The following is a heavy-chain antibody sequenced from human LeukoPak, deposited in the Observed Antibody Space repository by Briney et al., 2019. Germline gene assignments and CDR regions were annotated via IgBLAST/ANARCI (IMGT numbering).Heavy chain of an antibody. CDR1: GLPFSSYW. V-gene: IGHV3-7*03. Sequence: GGSLRLSCAASGLPFSSYWMSWVRQAPGKGLEWVASIKPDGSEKNYVDSVKGRFTISRDNARNSLFLQMNSLGAEDTAVYYCAKEMGHSPHSSGTYWSDGGVGLDYWGQGTLVTVSS. CDR3: AKEMGHSPHSSGTYWSDGGVGLDY. D-gene: IGHD3-10*01. J-gene: IGHJ4*02. CDR2: IKPDGSEK.